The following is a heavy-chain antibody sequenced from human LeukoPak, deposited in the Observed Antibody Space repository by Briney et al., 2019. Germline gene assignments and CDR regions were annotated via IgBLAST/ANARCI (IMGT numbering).Heavy chain of an antibody. J-gene: IGHJ6*02. CDR1: GGSISSSSYY. CDR2: IYYSGST. V-gene: IGHV4-39*01. Sequence: SETLSLTCTVSGGSISSSSYYWGWIRQPPGKGLEWIGSIYYSGSTYYNPSLKSRVTISVDTSKNQFSLKPSSVTAADTAVYYCARLALDCSSTSCRNGGYYYYGMDVWGQGTTVTVSS. CDR3: ARLALDCSSTSCRNGGYYYYGMDV. D-gene: IGHD2-2*01.